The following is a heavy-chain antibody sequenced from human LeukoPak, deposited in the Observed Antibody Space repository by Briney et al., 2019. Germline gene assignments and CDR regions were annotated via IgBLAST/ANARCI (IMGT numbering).Heavy chain of an antibody. CDR1: GFTFSSYA. D-gene: IGHD3-10*01. V-gene: IGHV3-23*01. CDR3: ATNYGSGPRAGYYYYGMDV. J-gene: IGHJ6*02. Sequence: GGSLRLSCAASGFTFSSYAMSWVRQAPGKGLEWVSAISGSGGSTYYADSVKGRFTISRDNSKNTLYLQMNSLRAEDTAVYYCATNYGSGPRAGYYYYGMDVWGQGTTVTVSS. CDR2: ISGSGGST.